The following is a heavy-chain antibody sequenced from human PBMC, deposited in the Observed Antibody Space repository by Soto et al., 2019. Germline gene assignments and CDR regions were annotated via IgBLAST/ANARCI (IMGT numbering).Heavy chain of an antibody. CDR1: GFTFSTYA. D-gene: IGHD3-10*01. CDR3: AKGRDFGYYYMDV. J-gene: IGHJ6*03. V-gene: IGHV3-23*01. Sequence: EVQLLESGGGLVQPGGSLRLSCAASGFTFSTYAMSWVRQAPGKGLEWVSTISGSGGSTYYADSVKGRFTISRDNSKNTMYLQMNSLRAEDTAVYYCAKGRDFGYYYMDVCGKGTTFTVSS. CDR2: ISGSGGST.